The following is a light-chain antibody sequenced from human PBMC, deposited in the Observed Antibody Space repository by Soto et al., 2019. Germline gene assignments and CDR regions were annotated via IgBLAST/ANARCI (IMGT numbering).Light chain of an antibody. CDR1: SSDVGGYNY. J-gene: IGLJ1*01. Sequence: QSVLTQPRSVSGSPGQSVTISCTGTSSDVGGYNYVSWYQQHPGKAPKLTIYDVSKRPSGVPDRFSGSKSGNTASLTISGLQDEDEADYYCCSYAGSYTYVFGTGTKVTVL. CDR3: CSYAGSYTYV. CDR2: DVS. V-gene: IGLV2-11*01.